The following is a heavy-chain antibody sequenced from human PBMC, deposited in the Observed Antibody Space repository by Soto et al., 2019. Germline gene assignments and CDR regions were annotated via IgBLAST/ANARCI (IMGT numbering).Heavy chain of an antibody. CDR2: IYYSGST. V-gene: IGHV4-59*01. Sequence: HSETLSHTCTVSGGSISSYYWSWIRQPPGKGLEWIGYIYYSGSTNYNPSLKSRVTISVDTSKNQFSLKLSSVTAADTAVYYCARRYSSRGYYYYMDVWGKGTTVTVSS. J-gene: IGHJ6*03. D-gene: IGHD6-13*01. CDR3: ARRYSSRGYYYYMDV. CDR1: GGSISSYY.